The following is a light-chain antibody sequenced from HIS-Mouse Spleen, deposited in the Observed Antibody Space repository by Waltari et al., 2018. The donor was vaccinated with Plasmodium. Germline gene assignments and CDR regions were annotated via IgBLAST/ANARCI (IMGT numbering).Light chain of an antibody. J-gene: IGLJ2*01. V-gene: IGLV2-8*01. Sequence: QSALTQPPSASGSPGQSVTIPCPGTSSDVGCYNYFSWYQQHPGKAPKLMIYEVSKRPSGVPDRFSGSKSGNTASLTVSGLQAEDEADYYCSSYAGSNNLVFGGGTKLTVL. CDR3: SSYAGSNNLV. CDR2: EVS. CDR1: SSDVGCYNY.